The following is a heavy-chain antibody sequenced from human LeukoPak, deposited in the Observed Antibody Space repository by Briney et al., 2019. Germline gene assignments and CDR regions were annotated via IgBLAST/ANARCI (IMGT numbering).Heavy chain of an antibody. J-gene: IGHJ4*02. CDR3: ARESVTFSSGWSFDY. CDR1: GGTFSSYA. CDR2: IIPIFGTA. V-gene: IGHV1-69*13. D-gene: IGHD6-19*01. Sequence: SVKVSCKASGGTFSSYAISWVRQAPGQGLEWMGGIIPIFGTANYAQRFQGRVTITADESTSTAYMELSSLRSEDTAVYYCARESVTFSSGWSFDYWGQGTLVTVSS.